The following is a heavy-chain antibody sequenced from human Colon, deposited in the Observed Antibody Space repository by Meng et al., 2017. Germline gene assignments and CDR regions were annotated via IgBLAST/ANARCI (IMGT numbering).Heavy chain of an antibody. J-gene: IGHJ4*02. D-gene: IGHD6-13*01. CDR3: ARGVGVGVAGTLDY. V-gene: IGHV3-74*03. CDR2: IKTDGVGT. CDR1: GFTFSRYW. Sequence: GESLKISCAASGFTFSRYWMHWVRQAPGKGLVWVSRIKTDGVGTSYADSVKGRFTISRDNAKNTLYLQMNSLTAEDTAVYFCARGVGVGVAGTLDYWGQGTLVTVSS.